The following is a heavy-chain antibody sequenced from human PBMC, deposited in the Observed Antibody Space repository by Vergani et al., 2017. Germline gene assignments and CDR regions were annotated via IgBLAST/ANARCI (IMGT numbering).Heavy chain of an antibody. D-gene: IGHD3-22*01. CDR1: GFTFRTYA. V-gene: IGHV3-23*01. CDR2: ISSDGGST. CDR3: AGPQGTSAYYYGGFDY. J-gene: IGHJ4*02. Sequence: EVQRLESGGGLVQPGGPLRLSCAASGFTFRTYAMTGVRQAPRKGLEWVSTISSDGGSTYYTDSVKGRFTISRDNSKNTLSLQMNSLTAEDTAIYYCAGPQGTSAYYYGGFDYWGQGILVTVSS.